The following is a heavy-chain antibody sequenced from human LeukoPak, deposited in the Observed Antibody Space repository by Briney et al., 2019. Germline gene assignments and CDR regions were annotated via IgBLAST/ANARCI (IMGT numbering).Heavy chain of an antibody. D-gene: IGHD6-13*01. V-gene: IGHV4-59*08. J-gene: IGHJ4*02. Sequence: TSETLSLTCTVSGGSISSDYWSWIRQPPGRGLEWIGYIHHSGSTNYNPSLKSRVTISVDTSKSQFSLKLSSVTAADTAVYYCARRGSSWSYFDFWGQGTLVTVSS. CDR3: ARRGSSWSYFDF. CDR1: GGSISSDY. CDR2: IHHSGST.